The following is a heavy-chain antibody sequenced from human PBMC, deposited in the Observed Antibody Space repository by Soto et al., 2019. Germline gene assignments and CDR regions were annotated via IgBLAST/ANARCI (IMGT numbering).Heavy chain of an antibody. D-gene: IGHD2-2*01. Sequence: PGGSLRLSCAASGFTFSSYAMSWVRHAPGKGLEWVSAISGSGGSTYYADSVKGRFTISRDNSKNTLYLQMNSLRAEDTAVYYCAKDRGGGYCSSTSCSYWGQGTLVTVSS. CDR2: ISGSGGST. J-gene: IGHJ4*02. CDR1: GFTFSSYA. CDR3: AKDRGGGYCSSTSCSY. V-gene: IGHV3-23*01.